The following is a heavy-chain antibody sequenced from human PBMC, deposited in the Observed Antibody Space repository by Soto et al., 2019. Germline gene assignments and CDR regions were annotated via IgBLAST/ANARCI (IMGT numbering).Heavy chain of an antibody. D-gene: IGHD3-3*01. V-gene: IGHV4-59*12. J-gene: IGHJ4*02. Sequence: SETLSLTCTGSGGSISSYYWSWIRQPPGKGLEWIGYIYYSGSTNYNPSLKSRVTISVDTSKNQFSLQLTSVTPEDTAVYYCARGGLSASRFLEWFSSGYFDYWGQGTLVTVSS. CDR2: IYYSGST. CDR3: ARGGLSASRFLEWFSSGYFDY. CDR1: GGSISSYY.